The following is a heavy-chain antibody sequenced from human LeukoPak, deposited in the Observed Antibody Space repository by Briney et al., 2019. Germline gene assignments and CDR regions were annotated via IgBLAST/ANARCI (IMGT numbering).Heavy chain of an antibody. J-gene: IGHJ4*02. Sequence: SETLSLTCAVYGGSFSGYFWSWIRQPPGKGLEWIGEINHSGSTNYNPSLKSRITISVDTSKNQFSLKMTSVTAPDTAVYYCARHSRQWELPRITDYWGQGTLVTVSS. CDR1: GGSFSGYF. CDR2: INHSGST. V-gene: IGHV4-34*01. D-gene: IGHD1-26*01. CDR3: ARHSRQWELPRITDY.